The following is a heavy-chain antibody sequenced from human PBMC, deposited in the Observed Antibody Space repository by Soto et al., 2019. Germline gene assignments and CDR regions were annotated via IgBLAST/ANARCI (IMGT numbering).Heavy chain of an antibody. CDR1: GFTFGDYS. J-gene: IGHJ4*02. CDR2: ISSGSGHI. Sequence: EVRLVESGGGLVKPGGSLRLSCAGSGFTFGDYSLNWVRQPPGKGLEWVSSISSGSGHIFYAESMKGRFTTSRDNAQNSLYLQVDDLRAEDTAVYYCARSLYCYGDCYPVGIFDYWGQGTVVSVSS. CDR3: ARSLYCYGDCYPVGIFDY. D-gene: IGHD2-21*02. V-gene: IGHV3-21*01.